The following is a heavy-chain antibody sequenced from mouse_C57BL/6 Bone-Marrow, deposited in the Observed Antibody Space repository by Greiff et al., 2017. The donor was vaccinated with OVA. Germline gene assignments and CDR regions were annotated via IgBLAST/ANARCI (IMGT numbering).Heavy chain of an antibody. V-gene: IGHV1-59*01. CDR2: IDPSDSYT. CDR3: AREGYYGPRDY. J-gene: IGHJ4*01. CDR1: GYTFTSYW. Sequence: VQLQQSGAELVRPGTSVKLSCKASGYTFTSYWMHWVKQRPGQGLEWIGVIDPSDSYTNYNQKFKGKATLTVDTSSSTAYMQLSSLTSEDSAVYYCAREGYYGPRDYWGQGTSVTVSS. D-gene: IGHD1-1*01.